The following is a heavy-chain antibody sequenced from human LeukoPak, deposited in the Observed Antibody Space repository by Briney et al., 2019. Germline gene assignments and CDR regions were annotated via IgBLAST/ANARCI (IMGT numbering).Heavy chain of an antibody. V-gene: IGHV4-61*05. CDR3: ARLNSRNEYSYLPSYGMDV. Sequence: SDTLSLTCTVSGGSISSSSYYWSWIRQPPGNVLACIGHIYYSGSTNYNPSLKSRVTISVDTSKNQFSLKLSSVTAADTAVYYCARLNSRNEYSYLPSYGMDVWGQGTTVTVSS. J-gene: IGHJ6*02. CDR1: GGSISSSSYY. D-gene: IGHD1-1*01. CDR2: IYYSGST.